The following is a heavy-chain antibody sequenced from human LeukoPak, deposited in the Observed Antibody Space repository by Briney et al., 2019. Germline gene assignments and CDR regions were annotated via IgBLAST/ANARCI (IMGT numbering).Heavy chain of an antibody. CDR3: ARMPYYDFWSGYYYYYMDV. V-gene: IGHV4-4*07. J-gene: IGHJ6*03. CDR1: GGSISSYY. D-gene: IGHD3-3*01. Sequence: SETLSLTCTVSGGSISSYYWSWIRQPVGKGLEWIGRIYTSGSTNYNPSLKSRVTISVDKSKNQFSLKLSSVTAADTAVYYCARMPYYDFWSGYYYYYMDVWGKGTTVTVSS. CDR2: IYTSGST.